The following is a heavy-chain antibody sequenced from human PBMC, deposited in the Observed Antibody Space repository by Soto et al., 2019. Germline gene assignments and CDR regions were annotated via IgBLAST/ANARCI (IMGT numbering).Heavy chain of an antibody. J-gene: IGHJ6*02. CDR3: ARDRGSSSWPYYYYYGMDV. CDR1: GGSVSSGSYY. CDR2: IYYSGST. Sequence: SETLSLTCTVSGGSVSSGSYYWSWLRQPPGKVLEWIGYIYYSGSTNYNPSLKRRVTISVDPSKNQFSLKLSSVTAADSAVYYCARDRGSSSWPYYYYYGMDVWGQGTTVTVSS. V-gene: IGHV4-61*01. D-gene: IGHD6-13*01.